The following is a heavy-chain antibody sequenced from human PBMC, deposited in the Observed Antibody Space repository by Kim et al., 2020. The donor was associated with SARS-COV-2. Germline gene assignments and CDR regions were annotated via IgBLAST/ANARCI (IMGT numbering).Heavy chain of an antibody. CDR3: AKDRTLRGYYYDSSGYFFDY. CDR1: GFTFDDYT. CDR2: ISWDGGST. Sequence: GGSLRLSCAASGFTFDDYTMHWVRQAPGKGLEWVSLISWDGGSTYYADSVKGRFTISRDNSKNSLYLQMNSLRTEDTALYYCAKDRTLRGYYYDSSGYFFDYWGQGTLVTVSS. J-gene: IGHJ4*02. V-gene: IGHV3-43*01. D-gene: IGHD3-22*01.